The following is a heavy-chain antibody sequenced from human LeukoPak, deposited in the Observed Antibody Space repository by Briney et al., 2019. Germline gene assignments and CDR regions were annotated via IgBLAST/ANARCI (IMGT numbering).Heavy chain of an antibody. CDR1: GLTVNSNF. V-gene: IGHV3-66*01. CDR2: VYSGGGT. J-gene: IGHJ5*02. CDR3: ARDTDYYGSGRHGYFDH. D-gene: IGHD3-10*01. Sequence: GGSLKLSCAASGLTVNSNFMSWVRQAPGKGPEWVSVVYSGGGTYYADSVKGRFTISRDNSKNTLHLQMNSLRAEDSAVYYCARDTDYYGSGRHGYFDHWGQGTLVTVSS.